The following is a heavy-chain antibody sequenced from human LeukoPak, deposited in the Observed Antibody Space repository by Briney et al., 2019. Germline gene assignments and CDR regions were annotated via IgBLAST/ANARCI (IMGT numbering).Heavy chain of an antibody. V-gene: IGHV3-11*04. J-gene: IGHJ4*02. CDR1: GFTFSDYY. D-gene: IGHD3-22*01. CDR3: ARGYYDSSGYYHPGY. CDR2: ISSSGSTI. Sequence: GGSLRLSCAASGFTFSDYYMSWIRQAPGKGLEWVSYISSSGSTIYYADSAKGRFTISRDNAKNSLYLQMNSLRAEDTAVYYCARGYYDSSGYYHPGYWGQGTLVTVSS.